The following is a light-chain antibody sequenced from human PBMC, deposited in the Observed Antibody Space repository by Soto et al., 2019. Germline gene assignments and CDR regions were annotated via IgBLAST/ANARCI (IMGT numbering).Light chain of an antibody. CDR3: QQRSNPLT. J-gene: IGKJ4*01. V-gene: IGKV3-11*01. CDR1: QSVSSN. Sequence: EIVLTQSPGTLSLSPGERATLSCRASQSVSSNLAWYQQKPGQAPRLLIYGASTRATGIPARFSGSGSGTDFTLTISRLEPEDFAVYYCQQRSNPLTFGGGTKVDIK. CDR2: GAS.